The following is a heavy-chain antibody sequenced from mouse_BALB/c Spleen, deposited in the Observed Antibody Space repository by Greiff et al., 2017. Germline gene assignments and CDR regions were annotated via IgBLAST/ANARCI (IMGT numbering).Heavy chain of an antibody. CDR1: GYTFTSYT. V-gene: IGHV1-4*02. CDR2: INPSSGYT. J-gene: IGHJ3*01. CDR3: ARGDYGSPSLDY. Sequence: VQLQESAAELARPGASVKMSCKASGYTFTSYTMHWVKQRPGQGLEWIGYINPSSGYTEYNQKFKDKTTLTADKSSSTAYMQLSSLTSEDSAVYYCARGDYGSPSLDYWGQGTLVTVSA. D-gene: IGHD1-1*01.